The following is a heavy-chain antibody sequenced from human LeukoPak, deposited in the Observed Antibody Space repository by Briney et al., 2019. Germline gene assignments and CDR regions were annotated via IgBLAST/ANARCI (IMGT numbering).Heavy chain of an antibody. J-gene: IGHJ4*02. CDR1: GFTFSSYG. V-gene: IGHV3-30*18. Sequence: GGSLRLSCAASGFTFSSYGMHWVRQAPGKGLEWVAVISYDGSNKYYADSVKGRFTISRDNSKNTLYLQMNSLRAEDTAVYYCAKEGSSGWLFDYWGQGTLDTVSS. CDR3: AKEGSSGWLFDY. D-gene: IGHD6-19*01. CDR2: ISYDGSNK.